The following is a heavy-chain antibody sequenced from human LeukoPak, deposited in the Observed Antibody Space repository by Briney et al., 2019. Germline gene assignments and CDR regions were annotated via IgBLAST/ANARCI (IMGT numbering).Heavy chain of an antibody. D-gene: IGHD3-22*01. Sequence: SETLSLTCTVSGGSISSSSYYWGWIRQPPGKGLEWIGSIYYSGSTYYNPSLKSRVTISVDTSKNQFSLKLSSVTAADTAVYYCASHSSGYYQFTRWGQGTLVTVSS. CDR2: IYYSGST. V-gene: IGHV4-39*07. CDR1: GGSISSSSYY. J-gene: IGHJ4*02. CDR3: ASHSSGYYQFTR.